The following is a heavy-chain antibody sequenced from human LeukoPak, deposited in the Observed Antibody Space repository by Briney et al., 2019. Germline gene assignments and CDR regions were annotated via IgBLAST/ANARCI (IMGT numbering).Heavy chain of an antibody. CDR1: GYIFTEYY. CDR3: ASECCFDGNIYSKGFEY. CDR2: IHPNGYS. Sequence: ASVKVSCKTSGYIFTEYYLHWLRQAPGQGLEWLGCIHPNGYSEPAPIIPGRVTMTRDTSLSTAYMDLSTVKSDDTAVYYCASECCFDGNIYSKGFEYWGLGTVVTVSS. V-gene: IGHV1-2*02. D-gene: IGHD3-10*01. J-gene: IGHJ4*02.